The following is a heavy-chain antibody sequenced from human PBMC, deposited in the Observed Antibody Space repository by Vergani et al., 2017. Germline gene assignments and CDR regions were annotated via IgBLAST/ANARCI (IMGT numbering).Heavy chain of an antibody. Sequence: QVQLQESGPGLVKPSETLSLTCTVSGGSISSSSYYWGWIRQPPGKGLEWIGSIYYSGSTYYNPSLKSRVTISVDTSKNQFSLKLSSVTAADTAVYYCARHGNPNYGDYVFDYWGQGTLVTVSS. V-gene: IGHV4-39*01. CDR1: GGSISSSSYY. D-gene: IGHD4-17*01. J-gene: IGHJ4*02. CDR2: IYYSGST. CDR3: ARHGNPNYGDYVFDY.